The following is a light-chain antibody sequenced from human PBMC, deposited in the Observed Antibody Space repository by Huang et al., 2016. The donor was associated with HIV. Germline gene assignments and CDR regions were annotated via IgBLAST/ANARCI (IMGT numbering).Light chain of an antibody. Sequence: EIVMTQSPGTLSVSPGERATLSCRASQSVSSSLAWYQQNPGQGPRLLIYDVSTRTTGIPARFSGSESGTEFTLTISSLQSEDFALYYCQQYDNWPGTFGQGTRLEIK. CDR3: QQYDNWPGT. CDR1: QSVSSS. J-gene: IGKJ2*01. V-gene: IGKV3-15*01. CDR2: DVS.